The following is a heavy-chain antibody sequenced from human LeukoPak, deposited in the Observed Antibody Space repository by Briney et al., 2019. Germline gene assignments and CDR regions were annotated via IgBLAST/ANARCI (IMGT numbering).Heavy chain of an antibody. V-gene: IGHV1-2*02. CDR1: GYTFIDYY. D-gene: IGHD6-13*01. CDR3: ASRGIAAAGGAFGI. CDR2: INPNSGDT. J-gene: IGHJ3*02. Sequence: ASVKVSCKASGYTFIDYYMYWVRQAPGQGLEWMGWINPNSGDTNYAQRFQGRVTMTRDASISAVYMELSRLRSEDTAVYYCASRGIAAAGGAFGIWGQGTMVTVSS.